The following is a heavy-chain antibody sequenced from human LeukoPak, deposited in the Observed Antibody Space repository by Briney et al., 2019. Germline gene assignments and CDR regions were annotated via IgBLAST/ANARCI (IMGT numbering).Heavy chain of an antibody. Sequence: PSETLSLTCAVSGGSLSSGGYSWSWIRQPPGKGLEWIGYIYYSGSTNYNPSLKSRVTISIDTSKNQFSLKLSSVTAADTAVYYCARHGRGAAAGSDYWGQGTLVTVSS. V-gene: IGHV4-61*08. CDR2: IYYSGST. D-gene: IGHD6-13*01. J-gene: IGHJ4*02. CDR1: GGSLSSGGYS. CDR3: ARHGRGAAAGSDY.